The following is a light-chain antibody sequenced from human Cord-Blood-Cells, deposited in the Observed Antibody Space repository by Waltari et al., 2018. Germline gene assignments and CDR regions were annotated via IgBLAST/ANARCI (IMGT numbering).Light chain of an antibody. CDR3: NSRDSSGNHYV. CDR1: SPRSYY. CDR2: GKN. V-gene: IGLV3-19*01. J-gene: IGLJ1*01. Sequence: SSELPQDPAVSVALGPTVRSTCQGDSPRSYYASWYQQKPGQAPVLVIYGKNNRPSGIPDRFSGSSSGNTASLTITGAQAEDEADYYCNSRDSSGNHYVFGTGTKVTVL.